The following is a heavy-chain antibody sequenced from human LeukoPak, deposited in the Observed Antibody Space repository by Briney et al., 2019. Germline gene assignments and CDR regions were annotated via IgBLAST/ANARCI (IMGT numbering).Heavy chain of an antibody. D-gene: IGHD3-10*01. Sequence: GASVKVSCKASRDMLNSDHIHWVRQAPGEGLEWMGVINAGGEDPKFAQNLQGRVDLTWDTSTNTIYMELARLRSEDTAVYYCTRAKVPPRPTWFGSWGQGTLVTVSS. CDR2: INAGGEDP. J-gene: IGHJ5*01. CDR1: RDMLNSDH. CDR3: TRAKVPPRPTWFGS. V-gene: IGHV1-46*02.